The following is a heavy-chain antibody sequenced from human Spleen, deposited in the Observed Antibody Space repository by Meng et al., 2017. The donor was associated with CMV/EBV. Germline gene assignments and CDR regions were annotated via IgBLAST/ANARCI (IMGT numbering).Heavy chain of an antibody. CDR2: ISGYNSRS. CDR3: AGDYYGVRGHEYDCFDP. Sequence: YGISRVGWAPGRGLAWIGWISGYNSRSNYARSFQGRLTLTTDTSTSTANMELRNLRPDDTAVYFCAGDYYGVRGHEYDCFDPWGQGTLVTVSS. D-gene: IGHD2-21*01. V-gene: IGHV1-18*04. J-gene: IGHJ5*02. CDR1: YG.